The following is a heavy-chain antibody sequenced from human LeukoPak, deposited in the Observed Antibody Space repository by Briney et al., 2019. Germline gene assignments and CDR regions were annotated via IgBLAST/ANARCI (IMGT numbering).Heavy chain of an antibody. J-gene: IGHJ5*02. CDR1: GFTFSSYW. V-gene: IGHV3-74*01. Sequence: GGSLRLSCAASGFTFSSYWMHWVRHAPGKGLVWVSRINSDGSSTSYADSVKGRFTISRDNAKNTLYLQMNSLRAEDTAVYYCARDWVMVRGVITDNWFDPWGQGTLVTVSS. CDR2: INSDGSST. CDR3: ARDWVMVRGVITDNWFDP. D-gene: IGHD3-10*01.